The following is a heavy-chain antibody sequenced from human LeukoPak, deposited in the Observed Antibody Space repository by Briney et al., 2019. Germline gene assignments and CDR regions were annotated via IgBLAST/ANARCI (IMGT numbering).Heavy chain of an antibody. V-gene: IGHV4-59*01. J-gene: IGHJ4*02. Sequence: SETLSLTCTVSGGSISSYYWSWIRQPPGKGLEGMGYIYYSGSTNYNPSLTSRVTISVDTSKNQFSLKLSSVTAADTAVYYCARSGRRGYYFDYWGQGTLVTVSS. CDR3: ARSGRRGYYFDY. CDR1: GGSISSYY. CDR2: IYYSGST. D-gene: IGHD2-15*01.